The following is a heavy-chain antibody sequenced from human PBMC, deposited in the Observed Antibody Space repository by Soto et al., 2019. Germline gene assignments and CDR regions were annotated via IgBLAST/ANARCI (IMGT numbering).Heavy chain of an antibody. Sequence: QPGGSMRLSCAASGYTFCSYWMHWVRQTPGKGLVWVSRISTDGDITTYADSVKGRFTISRDNAKNTVYLQMNSLRAEDTAVYYCARDGAARPADYFDYWGQGTLVTVSS. J-gene: IGHJ4*02. CDR1: GYTFCSYW. V-gene: IGHV3-74*01. CDR3: ARDGAARPADYFDY. D-gene: IGHD6-6*01. CDR2: ISTDGDIT.